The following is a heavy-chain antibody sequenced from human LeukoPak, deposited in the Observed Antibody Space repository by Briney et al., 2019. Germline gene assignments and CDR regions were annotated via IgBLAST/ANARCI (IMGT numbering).Heavy chain of an antibody. J-gene: IGHJ4*02. Sequence: PGGSLRLSCAASGFTFDDYAIHWVRQAPGKGLEWVSGISWNSGSIGYADSVKGRFTISRDNAKNSLYLQMNSLRAEDMALYYCVKGPWDILTGYDLDYWGQGTLVTVSS. D-gene: IGHD3-9*01. V-gene: IGHV3-9*03. CDR3: VKGPWDILTGYDLDY. CDR1: GFTFDDYA. CDR2: ISWNSGSI.